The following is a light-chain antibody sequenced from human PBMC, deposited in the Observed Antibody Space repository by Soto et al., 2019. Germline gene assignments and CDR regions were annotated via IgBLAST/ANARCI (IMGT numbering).Light chain of an antibody. CDR2: RNN. CDR3: AAWDDSLSGVV. V-gene: IGLV1-47*01. Sequence: QSVLTQPPSASGTPGQRVTISCSGSSSNIGSNYVYWYHQLPGTAPKLLIYRNNNRPSGVPDRFSGSKSGTSASLAISGLRSEDEADYYCAAWDDSLSGVVFGGGTKLTVL. CDR1: SSNIGSNY. J-gene: IGLJ2*01.